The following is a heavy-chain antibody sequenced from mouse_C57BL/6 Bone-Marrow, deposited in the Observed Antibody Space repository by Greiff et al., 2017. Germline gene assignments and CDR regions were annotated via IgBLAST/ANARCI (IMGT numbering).Heavy chain of an antibody. CDR2: FYPGSGSI. CDR1: GYTFTEYT. J-gene: IGHJ2*01. CDR3: ARHERIYYGNDGRNYFDY. V-gene: IGHV1-62-2*01. D-gene: IGHD2-2*01. Sequence: QVQLQQSGAELVKPGASVKLSCKASGYTFTEYTIHWVKQRSGQGLEWIGWFYPGSGSIKYNEKFKDKATLTADKSSSTVYMELSRLTSEDSAVFCCARHERIYYGNDGRNYFDYWGQGTTLTVSS.